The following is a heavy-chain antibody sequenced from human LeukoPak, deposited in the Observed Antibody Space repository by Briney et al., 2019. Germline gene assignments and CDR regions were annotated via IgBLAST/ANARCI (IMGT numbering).Heavy chain of an antibody. CDR3: ARESFKALAGYLDS. J-gene: IGHJ4*02. V-gene: IGHV3-23*01. Sequence: GGSLRLSCAASGFMFSNYAMSWVRQAPGKGLEWVSGISGSGETTYYSDSEKGRFTISRDNSRNTLYLHMNSLRAEATAVYFCARESFKALAGYLDSWGQGSLVTVSS. CDR2: ISGSGETT. D-gene: IGHD6-19*01. CDR1: GFMFSNYA.